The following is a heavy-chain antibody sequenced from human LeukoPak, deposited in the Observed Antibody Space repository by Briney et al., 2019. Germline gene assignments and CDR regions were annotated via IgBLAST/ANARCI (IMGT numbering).Heavy chain of an antibody. CDR3: ARQVAGFDY. J-gene: IGHJ4*02. Sequence: GGSLRLSCAASGFTFSSYWMHWVRQAPGKGLEWVSGLTGSGGSTFYADSVRGRFTISRDNSKSALYLQMNSLRAEDTAVYYCARQVAGFDYWGQGTLVTVSS. D-gene: IGHD6-19*01. CDR2: LTGSGGST. V-gene: IGHV3-23*01. CDR1: GFTFSSYW.